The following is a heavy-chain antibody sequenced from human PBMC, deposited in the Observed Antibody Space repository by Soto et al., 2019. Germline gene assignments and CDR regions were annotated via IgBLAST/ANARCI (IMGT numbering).Heavy chain of an antibody. CDR2: TYYRSKWYN. Sequence: SQTLSLTCAISGDSVSSNSAAWYWIRQSPSRGLEWLGRTYYRSKWYNDYAVSVKSRITINPDTSKNQFSLQLNSVTPEDTAVYYCASSDIVLYGSFDIWGQGTMVTVSS. V-gene: IGHV6-1*01. D-gene: IGHD5-12*01. J-gene: IGHJ3*02. CDR1: GDSVSSNSAA. CDR3: ASSDIVLYGSFDI.